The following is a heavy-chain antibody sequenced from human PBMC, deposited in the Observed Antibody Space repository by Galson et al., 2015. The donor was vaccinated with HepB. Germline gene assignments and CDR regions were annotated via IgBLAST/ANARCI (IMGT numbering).Heavy chain of an antibody. V-gene: IGHV3-21*01. CDR3: ASWRGIAVAGTRGDY. CDR1: GFTFSSYS. J-gene: IGHJ4*02. Sequence: SLRLSCAASGFTFSSYSMNWVRQAPGKGLEWVSSISSSSSYIYYADSVKGRFTISRDNAKNSLYLQMNSLRAEDTAVYYCASWRGIAVAGTRGDYWGQGTLVTVSS. D-gene: IGHD6-19*01. CDR2: ISSSSSYI.